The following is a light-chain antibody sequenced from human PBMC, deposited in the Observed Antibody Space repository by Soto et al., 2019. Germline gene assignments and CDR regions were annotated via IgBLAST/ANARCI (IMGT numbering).Light chain of an antibody. CDR1: SSDVGAYNY. CDR3: FSFTTDRTHV. Sequence: QSALTQPASVSGSPGQSITISCTGTSSDVGAYNYVSWFQQHPGKAPTLIISEVSNRPSGVSNRFSGSKSGNAASLTISGLQAEDEADYFCFSFTTDRTHVFGTGTKVTVL. V-gene: IGLV2-14*01. J-gene: IGLJ1*01. CDR2: EVS.